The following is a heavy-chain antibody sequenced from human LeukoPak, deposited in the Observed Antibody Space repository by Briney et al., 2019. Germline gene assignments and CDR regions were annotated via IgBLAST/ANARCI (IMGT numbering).Heavy chain of an antibody. D-gene: IGHD3-10*01. J-gene: IGHJ6*03. CDR3: ARGVNYYGSGTYYLGYYYMDV. CDR2: IYYSGST. V-gene: IGHV4-59*11. Sequence: SETLSLTSTVSGGSISSHYCSWIRQPPGKGLEWIGYIYYSGSTKYDPSLESRVTISVDTSKNQVSLRLRSVTAADTAVYYCARGVNYYGSGTYYLGYYYMDVWGKGTTVTVSS. CDR1: GGSISSHY.